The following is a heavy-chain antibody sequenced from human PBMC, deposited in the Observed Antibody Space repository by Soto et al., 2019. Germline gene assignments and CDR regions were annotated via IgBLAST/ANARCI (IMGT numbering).Heavy chain of an antibody. D-gene: IGHD3-3*01. Sequence: ASVKVSCKASGYTFTSYDINWVRQATGQGLEWMGWMNPNSGNTGYAQKFQGRVTMTRNTSISTAYMELSSLRSEDTAVYYCARGERDDFWSGYSHNWFDPRGQRTLVTVSS. V-gene: IGHV1-8*01. CDR2: MNPNSGNT. CDR3: ARGERDDFWSGYSHNWFDP. J-gene: IGHJ5*02. CDR1: GYTFTSYD.